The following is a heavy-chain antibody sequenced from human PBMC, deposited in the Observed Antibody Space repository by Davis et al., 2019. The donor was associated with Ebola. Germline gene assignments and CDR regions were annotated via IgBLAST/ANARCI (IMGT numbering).Heavy chain of an antibody. D-gene: IGHD2-8*02. Sequence: HSQTLSLTCAISGDSVSLKSAGWNWIRQSPSRGLEWLGRTYYNSKWYSDYAVSVKSRITINPDTSKNQFSLQLNSVTPEDTAVYYCARLAWSPTKWFDPWGQGTLVTVSS. CDR1: GDSVSLKSAG. CDR2: TYYNSKWYS. J-gene: IGHJ5*02. V-gene: IGHV6-1*01. CDR3: ARLAWSPTKWFDP.